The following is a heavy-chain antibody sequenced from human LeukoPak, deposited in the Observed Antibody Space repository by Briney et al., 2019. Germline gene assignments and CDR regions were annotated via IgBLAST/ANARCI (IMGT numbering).Heavy chain of an antibody. CDR2: IYHSGST. CDR1: GYSISSGYY. V-gene: IGHV4-38-2*01. CDR3: ARWTGTTDAFDI. J-gene: IGHJ3*02. Sequence: ASETLSLTCAVSGYSISSGYYWGWIRQPPGKGLEWIGSIYHSGSTYYNPSLKSRVTISVDTSKNQFSLKLSSVTAADTAVYYCARWTGTTDAFDIWSQGTTVTVSS. D-gene: IGHD1-7*01.